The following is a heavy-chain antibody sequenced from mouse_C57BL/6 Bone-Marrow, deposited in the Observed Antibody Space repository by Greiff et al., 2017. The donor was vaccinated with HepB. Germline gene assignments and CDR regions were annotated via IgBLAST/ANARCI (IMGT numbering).Heavy chain of an antibody. CDR1: GFTFTSYA. CDR3: ARDNGSSSWFAY. Sequence: EVKVVESGGGLVKPGGSLKLSCAASGFTFTSYAMSWVRQTPEKRLEWVATISDGGSYTYYPDKVKGRFTISRDNAKNNLYLQMSHLKSEDTAMYYCARDNGSSSWFAYWGQGTLVTVAA. J-gene: IGHJ3*01. V-gene: IGHV5-4*01. CDR2: ISDGGSYT. D-gene: IGHD1-1*01.